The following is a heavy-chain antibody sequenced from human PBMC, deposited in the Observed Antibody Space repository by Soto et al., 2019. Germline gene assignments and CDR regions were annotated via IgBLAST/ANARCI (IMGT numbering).Heavy chain of an antibody. CDR1: GFTVSSNY. CDR3: ARDTFGGVIASIGFDI. D-gene: IGHD3-16*02. V-gene: IGHV3-66*01. CDR2: IYSGGST. Sequence: GGSLRLSCAASGFTVSSNYMSWVRQAPGKGLEWVSVIYSGGSTYYADSVKGRFTISRDNSKNTLYLQMNSLRAEDTAVYYCARDTFGGVIASIGFDIWGQGTMVTVSS. J-gene: IGHJ3*02.